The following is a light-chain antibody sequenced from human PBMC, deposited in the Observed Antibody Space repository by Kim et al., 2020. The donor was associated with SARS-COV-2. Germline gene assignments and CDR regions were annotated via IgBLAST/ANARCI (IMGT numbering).Light chain of an antibody. J-gene: IGKJ1*01. CDR3: QQYNNWLST. V-gene: IGKV3-15*01. CDR1: QSVNSN. Sequence: EIVMTQSPATLSVSPGERATLSCRASQSVNSNLAWYQQKPGQAPRLLIYGASTRATGIPARFSGSGSGTEFTLTISSLQSEDFAVYYCQQYNNWLSTFGQGTKVDIK. CDR2: GAS.